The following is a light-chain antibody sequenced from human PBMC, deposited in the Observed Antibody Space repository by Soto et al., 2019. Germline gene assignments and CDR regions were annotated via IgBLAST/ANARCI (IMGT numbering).Light chain of an antibody. CDR1: QSVSSY. J-gene: IGKJ4*01. CDR2: DAS. Sequence: EIVLTQSPATLSLSPGERATLSCRASQSVSSYLAWYQQKPGQAPRLLIYDASNRATGIPARFSGSGSGTDFTLTISSLEPEDFAVYYWQQRSNWPPTRTFGGGTKVDIK. CDR3: QQRSNWPPTRT. V-gene: IGKV3-11*01.